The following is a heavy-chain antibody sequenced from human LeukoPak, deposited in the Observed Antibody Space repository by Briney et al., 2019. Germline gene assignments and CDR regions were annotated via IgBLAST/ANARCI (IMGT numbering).Heavy chain of an antibody. CDR3: ARAVVVVAAERYNWFDP. D-gene: IGHD2-15*01. CDR2: IYYSGSP. V-gene: IGHV4-39*07. J-gene: IGHJ5*02. CDR1: GGSISSSSYY. Sequence: SETLSLTCTVYGGSISSSSYYWGWLRQPPGKGLEWIGSIYYSGSPYYNPSLKSRVTISVDTSKNQFSLKLSSVTAADTAVYYCARAVVVVAAERYNWFDPWGQGTQVTVSS.